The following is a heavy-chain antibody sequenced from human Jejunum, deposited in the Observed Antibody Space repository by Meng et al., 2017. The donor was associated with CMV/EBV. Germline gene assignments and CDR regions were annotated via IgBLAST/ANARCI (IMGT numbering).Heavy chain of an antibody. CDR3: ASGFGFA. CDR1: GLSFSKYK. Sequence: LRPSCAASGLSFSKYKMRWVRQAPGKGLEWVASIMSSSGNKYYADSVKGRFTISRDNAKNSLYPQMNSLRAEDTAVYYCASGFGFAWGQGTLVTVSS. CDR2: IMSSSGNK. V-gene: IGHV3-21*01. D-gene: IGHD3-16*01. J-gene: IGHJ5*02.